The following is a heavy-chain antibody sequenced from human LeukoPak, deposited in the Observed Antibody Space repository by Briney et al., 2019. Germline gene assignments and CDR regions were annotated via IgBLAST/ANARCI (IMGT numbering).Heavy chain of an antibody. J-gene: IGHJ4*02. CDR3: ARGRSVLWFGELFGY. CDR2: INHSGST. V-gene: IGHV4-39*07. Sequence: PSETLSLTCTVSGGSISSGGYYWSWIRQHPGKGLEWIGEINHSGSTNYNPSLKSRVTISVDTSKNQFSLKLSSVTAADTAVYYCARGRSVLWFGELFGYWGQGTLVTVSS. D-gene: IGHD3-10*01. CDR1: GGSISSGGYY.